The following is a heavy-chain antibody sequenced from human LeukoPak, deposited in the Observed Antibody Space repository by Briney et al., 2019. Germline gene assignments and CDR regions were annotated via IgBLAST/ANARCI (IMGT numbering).Heavy chain of an antibody. CDR2: IYTSGST. V-gene: IGHV4-4*07. Sequence: ASETLSLTCTVSGGSISSYYWSWIRQPAGEGLEWIGRIYTSGSTNYNPSLKSRVTMSVDTSKNQFSLKLSSVTAADTAVYYCARESVRGRWFDPWGQGTLVTVSS. CDR3: ARESVRGRWFDP. CDR1: GGSISSYY. D-gene: IGHD3-10*02. J-gene: IGHJ5*02.